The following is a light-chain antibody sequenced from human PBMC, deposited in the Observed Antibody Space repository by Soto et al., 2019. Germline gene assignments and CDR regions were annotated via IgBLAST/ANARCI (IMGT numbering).Light chain of an antibody. CDR3: KQYSSYSK. CDR1: QSISNW. V-gene: IGKV1-5*01. J-gene: IGKJ1*01. CDR2: DAS. Sequence: DSQMTQSPSSLSASVGDRVTITCRASQSISNWLAWYQQKPGKAPKLLIYDASTLESGVPSRFSGGGFGTDFNLTISSLQPDDFATYYCKQYSSYSKFGQGTKVEMK.